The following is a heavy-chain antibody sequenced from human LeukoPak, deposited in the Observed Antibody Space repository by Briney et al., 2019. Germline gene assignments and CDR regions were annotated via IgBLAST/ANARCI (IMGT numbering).Heavy chain of an antibody. CDR2: INPNSGGT. CDR3: ARATYTVTTADASYMDV. Sequence: GASVKVSCKASGYTFTGYYMHWVRQAPGQGLEWMGWINPNSGGTNYAQKFQGRVTMTRDTSISTAYMELSRLRSDDTAVYYCARATYTVTTADASYMDVWGKGTTVTVSS. CDR1: GYTFTGYY. D-gene: IGHD4-17*01. V-gene: IGHV1-2*02. J-gene: IGHJ6*03.